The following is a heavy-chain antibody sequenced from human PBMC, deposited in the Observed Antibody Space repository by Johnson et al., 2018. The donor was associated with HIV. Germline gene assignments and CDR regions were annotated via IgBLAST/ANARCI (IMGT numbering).Heavy chain of an antibody. CDR1: GFAFSRFA. Sequence: QEKLVESGGGVVQSGRSLRLSCAASGFAFSRFAMHWVRQVPDKGLEWVAVISYDGNNQYHADSVKGRFTISRDNSKNTLYLQMNSLRAEDTAVYYCALKAAFNDAFDIWGQGTMVTVSS. D-gene: IGHD6-25*01. CDR3: ALKAAFNDAFDI. CDR2: ISYDGNNQ. V-gene: IGHV3-30*03. J-gene: IGHJ3*02.